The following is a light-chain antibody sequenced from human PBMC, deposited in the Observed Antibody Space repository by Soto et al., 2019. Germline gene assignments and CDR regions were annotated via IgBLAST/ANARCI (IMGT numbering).Light chain of an antibody. CDR2: DAS. V-gene: IGKV3-20*01. J-gene: IGKJ4*01. Sequence: VLTQSPGTLSLSPGGRATLSCRASQNINNNYLAWYQHKPGQAPRLLIYDASLRATGVPDRFSGSGYGTELTIPITRMEHDHFAASHWQKYGSSPLTFGGGTKVDIK. CDR3: QKYGSSPLT. CDR1: QNINNNY.